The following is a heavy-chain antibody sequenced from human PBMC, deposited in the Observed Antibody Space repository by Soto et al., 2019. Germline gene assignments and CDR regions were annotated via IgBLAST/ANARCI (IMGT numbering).Heavy chain of an antibody. V-gene: IGHV3-30*18. CDR1: GFTFSSYG. CDR2: ISYDGSNK. CDR3: AKDDDRIFDY. D-gene: IGHD1-1*01. Sequence: PGGSLRLSCAASGFTFSSYGMHWVRQAPGKGLEWVAVISYDGSNKYYADSVKGRFTISRDNSKNTLCLQMNSLRAEDTAVYYCAKDDDRIFDYWGQGTLVTVSS. J-gene: IGHJ4*02.